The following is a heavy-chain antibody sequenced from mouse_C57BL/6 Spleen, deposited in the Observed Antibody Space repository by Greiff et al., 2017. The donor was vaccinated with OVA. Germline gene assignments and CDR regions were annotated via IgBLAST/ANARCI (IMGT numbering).Heavy chain of an antibody. CDR1: GYAFSSSW. CDR3: ATVYYGSSSFAY. Sequence: VQLQQSGPELVKPGASVKISCKASGYAFSSSWMNWVKQRPGKGLEWIGRIYPGDGDTNYNGKFKGKATLTADKSSSTAYMQLSSLTSEDSAVYFCATVYYGSSSFAYWGQGTLVTVSA. J-gene: IGHJ3*01. V-gene: IGHV1-82*01. D-gene: IGHD1-1*01. CDR2: IYPGDGDT.